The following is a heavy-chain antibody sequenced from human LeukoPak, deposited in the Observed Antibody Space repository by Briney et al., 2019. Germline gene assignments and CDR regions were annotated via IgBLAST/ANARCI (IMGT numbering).Heavy chain of an antibody. V-gene: IGHV3-9*01. CDR1: GFTFDDYA. CDR2: ISWNSGSI. D-gene: IGHD1-1*01. Sequence: GGSLRLSCAASGFTFDDYAMHWVRQAPGKGLEWVSGISWNSGSIGYADSVKGRFTISRDNAKNSLYLQMNSLRAEDTALYYCAKGWSYYYYYGMDVWGQGTTVTVSS. J-gene: IGHJ6*02. CDR3: AKGWSYYYYYGMDV.